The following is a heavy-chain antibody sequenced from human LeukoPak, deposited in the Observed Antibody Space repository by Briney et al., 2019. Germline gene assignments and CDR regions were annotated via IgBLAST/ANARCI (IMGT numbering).Heavy chain of an antibody. V-gene: IGHV3-21*01. CDR3: ANDYGDYTEGAFDI. CDR1: GFTFSSYA. CDR2: ISSSSSYI. Sequence: GGSLRLSCAASGFTFSSYATSWVRQAPGKGLEWVSSISSSSSYIYYADSVKGRFTISRDNAKNSLYLQMNSLRAEDTAVYYCANDYGDYTEGAFDIWGQGTMVTVSS. D-gene: IGHD4-17*01. J-gene: IGHJ3*02.